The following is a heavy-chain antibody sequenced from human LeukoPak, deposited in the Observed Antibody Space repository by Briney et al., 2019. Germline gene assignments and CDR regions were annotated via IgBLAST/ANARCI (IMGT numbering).Heavy chain of an antibody. D-gene: IGHD3-22*01. CDR3: ATEVTMRVVMNY. CDR1: GGSISSSSYY. V-gene: IGHV4-39*01. CDR2: IYYSGST. J-gene: IGHJ4*02. Sequence: SETLSLTCTVSGGSISSSSYYWGWIRQPPGKGLEWIGSIYYSGSTYYNPSLKSRVTISVDTSKNQFSLKLSSVTAADTAVYYCATEVTMRVVMNYWGQGTLVTVSS.